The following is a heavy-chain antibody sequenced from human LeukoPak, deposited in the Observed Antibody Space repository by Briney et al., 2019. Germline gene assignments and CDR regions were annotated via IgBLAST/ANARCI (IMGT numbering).Heavy chain of an antibody. J-gene: IGHJ6*02. V-gene: IGHV6-1*01. D-gene: IGHD3-10*01. CDR2: TYYRSGWYN. CDR1: GDSVSSNSAA. Sequence: SQTLSLTCAISGDSVSSNSAAWGWIRQSPSRGLEWLGRTYYRSGWYNDYALSVESRITINPDTSKNQVSLQLTSVTPEDTAVYYCASGYYYGPWYYYGMDVWGQGTTVTVSS. CDR3: ASGYYYGPWYYYGMDV.